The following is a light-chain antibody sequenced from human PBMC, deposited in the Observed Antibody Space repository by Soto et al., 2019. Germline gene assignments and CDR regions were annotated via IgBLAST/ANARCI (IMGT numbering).Light chain of an antibody. J-gene: IGLJ3*02. Sequence: QSVLTQPPSASGAPGQRVTIACSGSTSNVESETVNWYQQLPGTAPKLVVFSNNRRPSAVPDRFSASKSGTSASLAISNLQPEDEADYYCVAWDANLNGWVFGGGTKVTVL. CDR3: VAWDANLNGWV. CDR1: TSNVESET. CDR2: SNN. V-gene: IGLV1-44*01.